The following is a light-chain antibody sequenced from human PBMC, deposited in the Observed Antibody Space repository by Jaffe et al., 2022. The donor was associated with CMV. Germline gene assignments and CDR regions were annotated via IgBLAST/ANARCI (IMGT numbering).Light chain of an antibody. Sequence: DIQMTQSPSSLSASVGDRVTITCRASQNINNYLNWYQQKPGKAPKLLISAASTLQSGVPSRFSGSGSGTDFTLSINSLQPEDFATYHCQQSFASPYTFGQGTDLGIK. V-gene: IGKV1-39*01. CDR1: QNINNY. CDR2: AAS. CDR3: QQSFASPYT. J-gene: IGKJ2*01.